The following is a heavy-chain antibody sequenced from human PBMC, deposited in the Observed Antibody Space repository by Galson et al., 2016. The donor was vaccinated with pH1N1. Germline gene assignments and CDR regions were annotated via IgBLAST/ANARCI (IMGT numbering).Heavy chain of an antibody. CDR1: DSSFMRYW. D-gene: IGHD3-10*01. CDR2: VYPGNSDV. J-gene: IGHJ5*02. V-gene: IGHV5-51*01. Sequence: QSGAEVKKPGESLRISCKASDSSFMRYWIAWVRQRPGKGLECVGFVYPGNSDVKYSPSFQGHVTISADKSTTTVFLQWSSLKASDTAIYYCARGGQYFYGSGRFLFHTHYFDPWGQGTLVTVSS. CDR3: ARGGQYFYGSGRFLFHTHYFDP.